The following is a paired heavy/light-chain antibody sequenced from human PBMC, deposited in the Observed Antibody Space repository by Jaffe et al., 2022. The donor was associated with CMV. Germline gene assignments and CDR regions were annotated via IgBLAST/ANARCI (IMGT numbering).Heavy chain of an antibody. V-gene: IGHV3-74*01. CDR2: INSDGSST. J-gene: IGHJ6*03. D-gene: IGHD2-21*01. CDR3: VRMVVSWNNGYYDYYYMDV. CDR1: GFTFSDDW. Sequence: EVQLVESGGDLVQPGGSLRLSCAASGFTFSDDWMYWVRQAPGKGLVWVSRINSDGSSTSYADSVKGRFTISRDNTKNTLYLQMNSLRAEDTAVYYCVRMVVSWNNGYYDYYYMDVWGKGTTVTVSS.
Light chain of an antibody. J-gene: IGKJ2*01. V-gene: IGKV3-20*01. Sequence: EIVLTQSPGTLSLSPGEGATLSCRASQSVSSSYLTWYQQKPGQAPRLLIYGASSRATGIPDRFSGSGSGTDFTLTISRLEPEDFAVYYCQQYDSLPGDTFGQGTKLEIK. CDR1: QSVSSSY. CDR3: QQYDSLPGDT. CDR2: GAS.